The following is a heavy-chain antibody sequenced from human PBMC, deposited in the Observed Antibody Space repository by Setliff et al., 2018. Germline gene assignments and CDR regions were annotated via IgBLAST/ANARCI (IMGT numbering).Heavy chain of an antibody. Sequence: PGGSLRLSCTASGFTFGDYAMSWVRQAPGKGLEWVGFIRSKAYGGTTEYAASVKGRFTISRDDSKSIAYLQMNSLKTEDTAVYYCTRERRLAAPYYYYYYMDVWGKGTTVTVSS. CDR1: GFTFGDYA. CDR2: IRSKAYGGTT. CDR3: TRERRLAAPYYYYYYMDV. V-gene: IGHV3-49*04. D-gene: IGHD6-6*01. J-gene: IGHJ6*03.